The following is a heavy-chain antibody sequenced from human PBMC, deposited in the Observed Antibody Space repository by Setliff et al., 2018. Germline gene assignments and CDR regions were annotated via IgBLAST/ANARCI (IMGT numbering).Heavy chain of an antibody. CDR3: ARLPPLHTPMALTFDY. CDR2: IHHSGIT. CDR1: SYSISTGYY. D-gene: IGHD5-18*01. J-gene: IGHJ4*02. Sequence: PSETLSLTCDVFSYSISTGYYWGWIRQPPGKGLEWIGYIHHSGITYYNPSLRSRVTLSVDTSKNQFSLRLTSVTAADTAVYYCARLPPLHTPMALTFDYWGQGILVTVSS. V-gene: IGHV4-38-2*01.